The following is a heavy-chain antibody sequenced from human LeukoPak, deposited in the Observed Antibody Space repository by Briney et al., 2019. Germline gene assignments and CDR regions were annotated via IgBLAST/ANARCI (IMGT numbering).Heavy chain of an antibody. CDR2: INPNSGGT. V-gene: IGHV1-2*06. J-gene: IGHJ4*02. Sequence: GASVKVSCKASGYTFTGYYMHWVRQAPGQGLEWMGRINPNSGGTNYAQKFRGRVTMTRDTSISTAYMELSRLRSDDTAVYYCARDPDWSYVVDYWGQGTLVTVSS. CDR1: GYTFTGYY. D-gene: IGHD1-7*01. CDR3: ARDPDWSYVVDY.